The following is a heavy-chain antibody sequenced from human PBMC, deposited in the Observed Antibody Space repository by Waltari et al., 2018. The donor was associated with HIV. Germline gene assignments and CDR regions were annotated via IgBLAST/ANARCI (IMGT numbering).Heavy chain of an antibody. J-gene: IGHJ3*02. Sequence: QQKLHEAGQGLVKPSQNLSLTCTGSGASISSGGNYCSWTRQPAGKGLEWIGDIYTSGSTNYNPSLKSRVTISVDTSKNQFSLKLSSVTAADTAVYYCARDTADTAMVLYAFDIWGQGTMVTVSS. CDR3: ARDTADTAMVLYAFDI. D-gene: IGHD5-18*01. CDR1: GASISSGGNY. CDR2: IYTSGST. V-gene: IGHV4-61*02.